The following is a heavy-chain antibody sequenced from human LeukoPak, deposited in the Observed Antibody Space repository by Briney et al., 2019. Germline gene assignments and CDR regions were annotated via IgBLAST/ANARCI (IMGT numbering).Heavy chain of an antibody. CDR2: IYYSGST. CDR3: ARHDISYGYVTYFDY. J-gene: IGHJ4*02. Sequence: PSETLSLTCTVSGGSISSSSYYWGWIRQPPGKGLEWIGSIYYSGSTYYNPSLKSRVTISVDTSKNQFSLKLSSVTAADTAAYYCARHDISYGYVTYFDYWGQGTLVTVSS. CDR1: GGSISSSSYY. D-gene: IGHD5-18*01. V-gene: IGHV4-39*01.